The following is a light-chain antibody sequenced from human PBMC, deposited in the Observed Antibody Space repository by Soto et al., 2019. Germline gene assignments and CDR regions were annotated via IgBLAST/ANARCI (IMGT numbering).Light chain of an antibody. CDR1: QSIGSQ. CDR2: DAS. CDR3: QQRYSWPLT. Sequence: EIVLTQSPATLSLSPGERATLSCRASQSIGSQLAWYQQRPGRAPRLLICDASNRATGIPARFSASGSGTDFTLTISSLEPEDFAVYYCQQRYSWPLTFGGGTKVEIK. J-gene: IGKJ4*01. V-gene: IGKV3-11*01.